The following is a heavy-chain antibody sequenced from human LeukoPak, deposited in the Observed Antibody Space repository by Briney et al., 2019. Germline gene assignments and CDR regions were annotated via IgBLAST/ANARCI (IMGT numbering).Heavy chain of an antibody. V-gene: IGHV3-21*01. CDR3: ARDREPHYYDSSGYYLI. Sequence: GGSLRLSCAASGFTFSSYSMNWVRQAPGKGLEWVSPISSSSSYIYYADSVKGRFTISRDNAKNSLYLQMNSLRAEDTAVYYCARDREPHYYDSSGYYLIWGQGTMVTVSS. D-gene: IGHD3-22*01. CDR1: GFTFSSYS. CDR2: ISSSSSYI. J-gene: IGHJ3*02.